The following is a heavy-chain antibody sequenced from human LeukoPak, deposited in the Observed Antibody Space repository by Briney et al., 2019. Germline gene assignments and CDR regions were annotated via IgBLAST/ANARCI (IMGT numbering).Heavy chain of an antibody. CDR2: ITGSGGTT. D-gene: IGHD3-9*01. J-gene: IGHJ1*01. V-gene: IGHV3-23*01. CDR1: AFTFTNYA. Sequence: PVGFLRLSCAASAFTFTNYAMSWVRQAPGEGLGWVSAITGSGGTTWYADSVKGSFTVSIDNSKNTLYLQLNSLGAEDTAVYYCTKWGDYDGLTSDYASDCWGQGTLVTVSS. CDR3: TKWGDYDGLTSDYASDC.